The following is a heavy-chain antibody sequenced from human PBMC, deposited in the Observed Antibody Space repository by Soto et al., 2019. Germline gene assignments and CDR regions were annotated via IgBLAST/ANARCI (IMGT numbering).Heavy chain of an antibody. J-gene: IGHJ5*02. CDR1: GGSITNYY. V-gene: IGHV4-59*01. CDR2: IYHSGST. CDR3: ARDGSCSSTRCYEGNWFDP. D-gene: IGHD2-2*01. Sequence: QVRLQESGPGLVKPSETLSLTCTVSGGSITNYYWSWIRQSPGKGLEWIGHIYHSGSTKYNPSLTSRVTISIDTSKNQFALKLNSVTAADTAVYSCARDGSCSSTRCYEGNWFDPWGQGTLVTVSS.